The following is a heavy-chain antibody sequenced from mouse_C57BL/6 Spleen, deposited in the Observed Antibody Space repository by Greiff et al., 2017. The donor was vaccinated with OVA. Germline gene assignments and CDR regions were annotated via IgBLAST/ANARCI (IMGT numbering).Heavy chain of an antibody. Sequence: QVQLQQPGAELVKPGASVKMSCKASGYTFTSYWITWVKQRPGQGLEWIGDIYPGSGSTNYNEKFKSKATLTVDTSSSTAYMQLSSLTSEDSAVYYCARVYGPVEAMDYWGQGTSVTVSS. CDR3: ARVYGPVEAMDY. CDR1: GYTFTSYW. CDR2: IYPGSGST. V-gene: IGHV1-55*01. D-gene: IGHD1-1*01. J-gene: IGHJ4*01.